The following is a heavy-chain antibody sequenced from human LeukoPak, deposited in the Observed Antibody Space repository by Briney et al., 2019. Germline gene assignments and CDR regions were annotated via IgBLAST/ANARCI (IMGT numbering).Heavy chain of an antibody. CDR3: ARAQSLAMLGSDDAFDI. Sequence: PSETLSLTCTVSGGSISSSSHYWGWIRQPPGKGLEWIGSIYYSGSTYYNPSLKSRVTISGDTSRNQFSLKVNSVTAADTAVYFCARAQSLAMLGSDDAFDIWGQGTMVTVSS. J-gene: IGHJ3*02. CDR1: GGSISSSSHY. D-gene: IGHD3-3*02. CDR2: IYYSGST. V-gene: IGHV4-39*07.